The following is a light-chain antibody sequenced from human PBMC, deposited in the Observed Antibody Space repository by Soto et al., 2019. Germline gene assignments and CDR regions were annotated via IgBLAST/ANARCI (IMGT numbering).Light chain of an antibody. J-gene: IGLJ2*01. CDR2: DNN. CDR3: ASWDDTLNGVL. CDR1: YSNSGSHS. Sequence: QSALTQPPSASGTPGQRVTISCSGSYSNSGSHSVNWYQVLPGSAPKLLIFDNNERPSGVPDRFSGSKSGTSASLAISGLQSDDEAHYYCASWDDTLNGVLFGGGTKLTVL. V-gene: IGLV1-44*01.